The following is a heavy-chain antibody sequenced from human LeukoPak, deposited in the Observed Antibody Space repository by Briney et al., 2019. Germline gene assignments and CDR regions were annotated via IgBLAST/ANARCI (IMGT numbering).Heavy chain of an antibody. V-gene: IGHV3-48*04. J-gene: IGHJ6*02. CDR2: ISITSDTI. CDR3: ARRSAMDV. CDR1: GFTFSSYS. Sequence: PGGSLRLSCVASGFTFSSYSMNWVRQAPGKGLEWVSYISITSDTIYYAESVKGRFTISRDDAKSSLYLQMNSLRAEDTAVYYCARRSAMDVWGQGTTVIVFS.